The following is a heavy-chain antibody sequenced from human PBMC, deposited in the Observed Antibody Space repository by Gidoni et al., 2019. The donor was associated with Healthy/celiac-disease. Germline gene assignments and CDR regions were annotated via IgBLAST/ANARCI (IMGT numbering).Heavy chain of an antibody. J-gene: IGHJ4*02. D-gene: IGHD3-16*02. CDR1: GFTFGTAW. CDR2: IESKTGGCTT. Sequence: EVQMVESGGGLVRRGGSLRLSCAASGFTFGTAWMSWVRQAPGKGLEPGGRIESKTGGCTTDYAAPVKCRVTISRNDSKNTLYLQMNSLKTGDTAVYYCTPDLPHLYYDYVWGSYRFHDYWGQGTLVTVSS. V-gene: IGHV3-15*04. CDR3: TPDLPHLYYDYVWGSYRFHDY.